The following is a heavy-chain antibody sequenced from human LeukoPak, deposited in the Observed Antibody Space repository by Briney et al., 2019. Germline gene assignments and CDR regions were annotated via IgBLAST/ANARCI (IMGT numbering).Heavy chain of an antibody. Sequence: SETLSLTCAVYGGPFSGYYWSWIRQPPGKGLEWIGEINHSGSTNYNPSLKSRVTISVDTSKNQFSLKLSSVTAADTAVYYCASRLGKTRVNDYWGQGTLVTVSS. CDR1: GGPFSGYY. V-gene: IGHV4-34*01. CDR3: ASRLGKTRVNDY. J-gene: IGHJ4*02. D-gene: IGHD1-14*01. CDR2: INHSGST.